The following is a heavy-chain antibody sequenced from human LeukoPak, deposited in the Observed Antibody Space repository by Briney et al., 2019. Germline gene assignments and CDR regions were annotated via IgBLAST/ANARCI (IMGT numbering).Heavy chain of an antibody. D-gene: IGHD2-15*01. V-gene: IGHV4-39*01. CDR2: IYYSGST. CDR1: GGSISSSSYY. Sequence: SETLSLTCTVPGGSISSSSYYWGWIRQPPGKGLEWIGSIYYSGSTHYSTSLKSRVTISVDTSNNQFSLKLSSVTAADTAVYYCAGHIVVVLPLRFDPWGQGTLVTVSS. J-gene: IGHJ5*02. CDR3: AGHIVVVLPLRFDP.